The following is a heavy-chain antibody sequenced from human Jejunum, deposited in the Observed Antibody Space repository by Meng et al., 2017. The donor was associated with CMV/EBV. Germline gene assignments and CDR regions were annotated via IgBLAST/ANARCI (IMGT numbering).Heavy chain of an antibody. CDR1: YTFSYYG. V-gene: IGHV1-18*01. J-gene: IGHJ4*02. Sequence: YTFSYYGISWVRRAPGQGFEWMGWISAYNSNTNYAEKFQGRVTLSTDTSTNTAYMDLTNLRSDDTAVYFCARDPLLNSNFHPLEYWGQGTLVTVSS. CDR3: ARDPLLNSNFHPLEY. CDR2: ISAYNSNT. D-gene: IGHD4-11*01.